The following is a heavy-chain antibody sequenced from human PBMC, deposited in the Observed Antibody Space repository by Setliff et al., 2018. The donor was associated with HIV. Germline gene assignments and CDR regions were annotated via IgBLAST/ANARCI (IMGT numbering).Heavy chain of an antibody. D-gene: IGHD4-17*01. Sequence: GGSLRLSCVASGFTLDDYAMHWVRQAPGKGLEWVSGISWNSGSIGYADSVKGRFTISRDNAKNSLYLQMNSLRAEDTALYYCAKGHGGYDYGDYAVYWGQGTLVTVSS. V-gene: IGHV3-9*01. CDR1: GFTLDDYA. CDR2: ISWNSGSI. J-gene: IGHJ4*02. CDR3: AKGHGGYDYGDYAVY.